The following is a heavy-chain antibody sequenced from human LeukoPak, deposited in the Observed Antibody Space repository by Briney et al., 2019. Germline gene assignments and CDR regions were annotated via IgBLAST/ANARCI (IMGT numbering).Heavy chain of an antibody. D-gene: IGHD2-2*01. V-gene: IGHV3-23*01. CDR1: GFTFTDYS. Sequence: PGGSLRLSCAASGFTFTDYSMSWLRQAPGKGLEGVSGLGRRGENRYYATSVRGRFSISRDNSKDTVYLQMNSLRAEDTAIYYCVKDRPCETCMPMDAWGQGTTVTVSS. CDR3: VKDRPCETCMPMDA. CDR2: LGRRGENR. J-gene: IGHJ6*02.